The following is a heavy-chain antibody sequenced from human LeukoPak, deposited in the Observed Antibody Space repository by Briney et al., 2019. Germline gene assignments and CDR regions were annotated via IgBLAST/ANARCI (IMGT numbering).Heavy chain of an antibody. J-gene: IGHJ4*02. CDR3: VRDPDALDY. V-gene: IGHV3-48*02. CDR2: IRSSGSPI. CDR1: GFTFSTYW. Sequence: PGGSLRLSCASSGFTFSTYWIHWVRQAPGKGLEWVSYIRSSGSPIYYADSVKGRFTISRDNAKNSVYLQMNSLRDEDTAVYYCVRDPDALDYWGQGTLVTVSS.